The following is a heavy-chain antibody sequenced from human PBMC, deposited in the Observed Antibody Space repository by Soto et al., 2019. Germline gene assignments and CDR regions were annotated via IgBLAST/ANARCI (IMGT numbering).Heavy chain of an antibody. D-gene: IGHD3-10*01. CDR3: ARARVRITNWFDP. CDR2: IHYRGNT. CDR1: GVSITSGDYY. V-gene: IGHV4-30-4*01. Sequence: QVQLQESGPGLVKPSQTLSLTCTVSGVSITSGDYYWSWIRQPPGKGLECIGYIHYRGNTYYNPSLESRAAISVDTSKNQFSLNLTSVTAADTAVYYCARARVRITNWFDPWGQGTLVTVSS. J-gene: IGHJ5*02.